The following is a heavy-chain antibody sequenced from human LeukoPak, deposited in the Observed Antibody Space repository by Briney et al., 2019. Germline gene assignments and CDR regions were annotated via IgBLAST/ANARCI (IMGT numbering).Heavy chain of an antibody. CDR3: ARDTDYYDSSGYYYGAFDI. V-gene: IGHV3-30-3*01. D-gene: IGHD3-22*01. CDR1: GFTLSSYA. Sequence: GGSLRLSCAVSGFTLSSYAMHWVRQAPGKGLEWLAVISYDGSNKYYADSVKGRFPISRDNSKNTLYLQMNSLRAEDTAVYYCARDTDYYDSSGYYYGAFDIWGQGTMVTVSS. J-gene: IGHJ3*02. CDR2: ISYDGSNK.